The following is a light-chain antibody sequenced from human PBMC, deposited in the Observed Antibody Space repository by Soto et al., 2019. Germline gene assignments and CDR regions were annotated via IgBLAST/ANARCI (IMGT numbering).Light chain of an antibody. CDR1: QSVSSSY. CDR2: GAS. J-gene: IGKJ1*01. V-gene: IGKV3-20*01. Sequence: EIVLTQSPGTLSLSPGEKATLSCRASQSVSSSYLVWYQQKPGQPPRLLIYGASTRATGIPDRFSGSGSGTDFTLTISRLEPEDFAEYYCQKYGSSPRTFGQGTKVEIK. CDR3: QKYGSSPRT.